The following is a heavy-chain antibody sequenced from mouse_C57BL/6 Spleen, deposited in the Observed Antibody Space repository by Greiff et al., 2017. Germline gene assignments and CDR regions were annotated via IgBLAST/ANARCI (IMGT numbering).Heavy chain of an antibody. CDR1: GYAFSSYW. Sequence: QVQLQQSGAELVKPGASVKISCKAPGYAFSSYWMNWVKQRPGKGLEWIGQIYPGDGDTNYNGKFKGKATLTADKSSSTAYMQLSSLTSEDSAVYFCARGYGNYGYFDVWGTGTTVTVAS. D-gene: IGHD2-1*01. CDR3: ARGYGNYGYFDV. J-gene: IGHJ1*03. CDR2: IYPGDGDT. V-gene: IGHV1-80*01.